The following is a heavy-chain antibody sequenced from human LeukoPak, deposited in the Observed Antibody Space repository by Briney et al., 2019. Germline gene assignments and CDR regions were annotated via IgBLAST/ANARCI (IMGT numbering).Heavy chain of an antibody. CDR3: ARAKIASTVIYYYMDV. Sequence: GGSLRLSCAASGFTFSNYWMHWVRQAPGKGLVWVSRINSDGINTSYADSVKGRFTISRDNSKNTLYLQMNSLSADDTAVYYCARAKIASTVIYYYMDVWGKGTTVTVSS. V-gene: IGHV3-74*01. D-gene: IGHD3-22*01. CDR1: GFTFSNYW. J-gene: IGHJ6*03. CDR2: INSDGINT.